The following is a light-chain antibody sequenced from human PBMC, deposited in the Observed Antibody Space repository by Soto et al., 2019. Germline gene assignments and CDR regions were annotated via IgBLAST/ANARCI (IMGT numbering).Light chain of an antibody. CDR2: NDN. J-gene: IGLJ1*01. CDR1: SSNIGSNT. Sequence: QSVLTQPPSASGTPGQRVTISCYGSSSNIGSNTVNWYQQFPDTAPKLLIYNDNQRPSGVPDRFSGSKSGTSASLAISGLRSEDEADYYCGAWDDSLSALFVFGTGTKVTVL. V-gene: IGLV1-44*01. CDR3: GAWDDSLSALFV.